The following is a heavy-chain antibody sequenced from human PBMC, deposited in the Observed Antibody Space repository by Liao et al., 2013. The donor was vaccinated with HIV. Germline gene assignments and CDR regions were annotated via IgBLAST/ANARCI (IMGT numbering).Heavy chain of an antibody. Sequence: QVQLVQWGAGLLKPSETLTLSCVVSGGSFSGYYWSWIRQPPGKGLEWIGYIYYTGTTYSNPSLNSRVTISIDTSKNQFSLKLTSVTAADTAVYYCAAGDYGAYKAFDFWGQGTVVTVSS. CDR2: IYYTGTT. J-gene: IGHJ3*01. CDR3: AAGDYGAYKAFDF. V-gene: IGHV4-34*01. CDR1: GGSFSGYY. D-gene: IGHD4-17*01.